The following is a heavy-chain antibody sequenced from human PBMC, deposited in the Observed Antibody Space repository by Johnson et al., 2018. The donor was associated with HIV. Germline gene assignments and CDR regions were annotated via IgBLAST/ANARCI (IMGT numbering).Heavy chain of an antibody. CDR3: TTDWYSSSWYGALDAFDI. CDR1: GFTFSNAW. V-gene: IGHV3-15*01. J-gene: IGHJ3*02. CDR2: INSKTDGGTT. Sequence: VQLVESGGGLVKPGGSLRLSCAASGFTFSNAWMSWVRQAPGKGLEWVGRINSKTDGGTTDYAAPVKGRFTYLRDDSKNTLYLQMNSLKTEDTAVYYCTTDWYSSSWYGALDAFDIWGQGTMVTVSS. D-gene: IGHD6-13*01.